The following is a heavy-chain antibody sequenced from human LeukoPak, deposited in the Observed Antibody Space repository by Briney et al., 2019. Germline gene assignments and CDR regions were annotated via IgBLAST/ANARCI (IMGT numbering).Heavy chain of an antibody. V-gene: IGHV3-23*01. CDR2: ISGNSGST. CDR1: EFTFSSYA. J-gene: IGHJ4*02. Sequence: GGSLRLSCAASEFTFSSYAMNWVRQAPGKGLEWVSAISGNSGSTYYADSVKGRFTISRDNSKNTLYLQMSSLRAEDTAVYYCAKGVDSYTSGYRVFDYWGQGTLVTVSS. D-gene: IGHD5-18*01. CDR3: AKGVDSYTSGYRVFDY.